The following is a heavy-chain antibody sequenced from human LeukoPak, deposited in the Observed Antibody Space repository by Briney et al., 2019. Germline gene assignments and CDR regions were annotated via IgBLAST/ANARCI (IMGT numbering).Heavy chain of an antibody. CDR2: ISSSSSYI. J-gene: IGHJ4*02. CDR3: ARGDYDFWSGRTYYFDY. D-gene: IGHD3-3*01. Sequence: GGSLRLSCAASGFTFSSYSMNWVRQAPGKGLEWVSSISSSSSYIYYADSVKGRFTISRDNAKNSLYLQMNSLRAEDTAVYYCARGDYDFWSGRTYYFDYWGQGTLVTVSS. CDR1: GFTFSSYS. V-gene: IGHV3-21*01.